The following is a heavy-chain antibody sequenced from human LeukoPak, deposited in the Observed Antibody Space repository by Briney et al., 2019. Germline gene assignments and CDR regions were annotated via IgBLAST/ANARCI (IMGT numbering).Heavy chain of an antibody. CDR3: AGGTGMDV. Sequence: GGSLRLSCAVSGVTFSSYWMSWVRQAPGKGLEWVASIKQDGSEKYYVDFVKGRFSISRDNAKNSLYLQMNSLGADDTAVYYCAGGTGMDVWGQGTTVTVSS. D-gene: IGHD1-1*01. V-gene: IGHV3-7*05. CDR1: GVTFSSYW. CDR2: IKQDGSEK. J-gene: IGHJ6*02.